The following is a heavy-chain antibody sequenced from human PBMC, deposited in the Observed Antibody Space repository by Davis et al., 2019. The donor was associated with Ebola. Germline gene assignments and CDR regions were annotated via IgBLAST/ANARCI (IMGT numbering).Heavy chain of an antibody. CDR1: GFTFSSYG. J-gene: IGHJ6*02. D-gene: IGHD1-1*01. V-gene: IGHV3-30*03. Sequence: GESLKISCAASGFTFSSYGMHWVRQAPGKGLEWVAVISYDGSNKYYADSVKGRFTISRDNSKNTLYLQMNSLRAEDTAVYYCARVSQLELQYGDYYYGMDVWGQGTTVTVSS. CDR3: ARVSQLELQYGDYYYGMDV. CDR2: ISYDGSNK.